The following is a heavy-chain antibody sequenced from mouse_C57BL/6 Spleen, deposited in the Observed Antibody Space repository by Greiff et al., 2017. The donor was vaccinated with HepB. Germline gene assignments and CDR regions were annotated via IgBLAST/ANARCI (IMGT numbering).Heavy chain of an antibody. CDR2: IDPSDSET. CDR1: GYTFTSYW. V-gene: IGHV1-52*01. Sequence: QVQLQQSGAELVRPGSSVKLSCKASGYTFTSYWMHWVKQRPIQGLEWIGNIDPSDSETHYNQKFKDKATLTVDKSSSTAYMQLSSLTSEDSAVYYCARFDGNYADYWGQGTTLTVSS. CDR3: ARFDGNYADY. D-gene: IGHD2-1*01. J-gene: IGHJ2*01.